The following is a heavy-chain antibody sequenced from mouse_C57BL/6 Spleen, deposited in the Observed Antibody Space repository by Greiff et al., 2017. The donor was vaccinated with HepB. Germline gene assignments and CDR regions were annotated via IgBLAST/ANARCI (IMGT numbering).Heavy chain of an antibody. CDR2: IFPGSGST. V-gene: IGHV1-56*01. Sequence: QVQLQQPGPELVRPGASVKISCKASGYTFTSYWMQWVRQRPGQGLEWIGEIFPGSGSTNYNEKFKGKATLTVDTSSSTAYMQLSSLTSEDSAVYSCARSLYDYDAAWFACWGPGALVTVSA. D-gene: IGHD2-4*01. CDR3: ARSLYDYDAAWFAC. CDR1: GYTFTSYW. J-gene: IGHJ3*01.